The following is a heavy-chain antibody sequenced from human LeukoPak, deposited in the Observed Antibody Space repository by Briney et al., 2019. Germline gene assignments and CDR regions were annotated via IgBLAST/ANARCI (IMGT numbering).Heavy chain of an antibody. D-gene: IGHD6-13*01. CDR2: INHSGST. J-gene: IGHJ4*02. V-gene: IGHV4-34*01. Sequence: PSETLSLTCAVYGGSFSGYYWSWIRQPPGKGLEWIGEINHSGSTSYNPSLKSRVTISVDTSKNQFSLKLSSVTAADTAVYYCARTRQHSSSWWSGYYFDYWGQGTLVTVSS. CDR3: ARTRQHSSSWWSGYYFDY. CDR1: GGSFSGYY.